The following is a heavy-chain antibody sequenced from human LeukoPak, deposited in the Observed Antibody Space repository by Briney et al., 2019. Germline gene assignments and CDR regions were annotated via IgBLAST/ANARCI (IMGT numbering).Heavy chain of an antibody. CDR2: IRFDGSDK. CDR1: GFTFSSNG. Sequence: GGSLRLSCAASGFTFSSNGMHWVRQAPGKGLEWVAFIRFDGSDKYYADSVKGRFTIFRDNSENTLYLQMNSLRAEDTAVYYCAKDLRFLEWLSSNIDYWGQGTLATVSS. CDR3: AKDLRFLEWLSSNIDY. V-gene: IGHV3-30*02. D-gene: IGHD3-3*01. J-gene: IGHJ4*02.